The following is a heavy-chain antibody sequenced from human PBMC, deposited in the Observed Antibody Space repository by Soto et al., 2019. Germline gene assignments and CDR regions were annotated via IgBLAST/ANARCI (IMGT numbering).Heavy chain of an antibody. J-gene: IGHJ4*02. CDR3: ALGSASIAAAGTFDY. V-gene: IGHV4-31*03. D-gene: IGHD6-13*01. Sequence: QVQLQESGPGLVKPSQTLSLTCTASGGSITSGVNYWGWLPQHPGKGWEWIGYIYYSGSTYYNPSLKSRVTISVDTSKNQFSLKLSSVTAADTAVYYCALGSASIAAAGTFDYWGQGTLVTVSS. CDR1: GGSITSGVNY. CDR2: IYYSGST.